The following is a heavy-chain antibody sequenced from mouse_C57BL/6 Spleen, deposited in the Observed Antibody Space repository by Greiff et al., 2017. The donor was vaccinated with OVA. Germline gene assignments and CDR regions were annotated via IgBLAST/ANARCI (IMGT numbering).Heavy chain of an antibody. CDR2: INPSNGGT. CDR1: GYTFTSYW. CDR3: ARNGYEGLYFDV. J-gene: IGHJ1*03. V-gene: IGHV1-53*01. D-gene: IGHD2-2*01. Sequence: QVHVKQPGTELVKPGASVKLSCKASGYTFTSYWMHWVKQRPGQGLEWIGNINPSNGGTNYNEKFKSKATLTVDKSSSTAYMQLSSLTSEDSAVYYCARNGYEGLYFDVWGTGTTVTVSS.